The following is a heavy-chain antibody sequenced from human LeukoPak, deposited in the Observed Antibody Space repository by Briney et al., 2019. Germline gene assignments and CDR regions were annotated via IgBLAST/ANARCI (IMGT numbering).Heavy chain of an antibody. CDR1: GYTFTDYY. D-gene: IGHD4-17*01. J-gene: IGHJ4*02. Sequence: GASVPVSCMASGYTFTDYYMHWVRQAPGQGLAGMGWINPNSGGTNYAQKLQGRVTMTTDTSTSTAYMELRSLRSDDTAVYYCARVHGDRSLDYWGQGTLVTVSS. CDR2: INPNSGGT. CDR3: ARVHGDRSLDY. V-gene: IGHV1-2*02.